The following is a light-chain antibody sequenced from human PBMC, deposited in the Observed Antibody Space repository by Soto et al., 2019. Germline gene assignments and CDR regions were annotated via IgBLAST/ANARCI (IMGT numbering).Light chain of an antibody. Sequence: EIVLTQSPGTLSLSPGERATLSCRASQSVSSSSLAWYQQKPGQAPRLLIYGASSRATGIPDRFSGSGSGTEFTLTISRLEPEDFAVYYCQQYGSSSWTFGQGTKVDI. V-gene: IGKV3-20*01. CDR3: QQYGSSSWT. CDR1: QSVSSSS. CDR2: GAS. J-gene: IGKJ1*01.